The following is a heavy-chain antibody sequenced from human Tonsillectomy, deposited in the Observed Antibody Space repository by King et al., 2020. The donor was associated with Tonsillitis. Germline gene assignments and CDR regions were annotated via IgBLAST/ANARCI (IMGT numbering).Heavy chain of an antibody. Sequence: VQLQESGPGLVKPSETLSLICTVSGGSISSYYWSWIRQPPGKGLEWIGYIYYSGSTSYNPSLKSRVTISVDTSRNQFSLKLNSVTAADTAVYYCAGESETVAAWGSWFDPWGQGSLVTVSS. V-gene: IGHV4-59*01. CDR3: AGESETVAAWGSWFDP. J-gene: IGHJ5*02. D-gene: IGHD6-19*01. CDR2: IYYSGST. CDR1: GGSISSYY.